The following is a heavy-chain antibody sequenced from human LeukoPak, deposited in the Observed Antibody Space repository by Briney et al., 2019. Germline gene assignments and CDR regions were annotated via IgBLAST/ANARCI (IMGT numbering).Heavy chain of an antibody. D-gene: IGHD3-22*01. CDR1: GFTVSSNY. CDR3: PRDAPPSYYYDSSGNAWYFDI. CDR2: IYSGGST. V-gene: IGHV3-66*01. Sequence: GGSLSLSCAASGFTVSSNYMSWVRQAPGKGLEWVSVIYSGGSTYYADSVKGRFTISRDNSKNTLYLQMNSLRAEDTAVYYCPRDAPPSYYYDSSGNAWYFDIWGRGTLVTVSS. J-gene: IGHJ2*01.